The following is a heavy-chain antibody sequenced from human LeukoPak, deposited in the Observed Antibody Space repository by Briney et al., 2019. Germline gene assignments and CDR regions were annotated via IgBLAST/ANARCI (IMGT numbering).Heavy chain of an antibody. CDR2: INPNSGGT. Sequence: GASVKVSCKASGYTFTGYYMHWVRQAPGQGLEWMGWINPNSGGTNYAQKFQGRVTMTRDTSISTAYMELSRLRSDDTAVYYCARDGTGTQYEYFQHWGQGTLVTVSS. CDR3: ARDGTGTQYEYFQH. V-gene: IGHV1-2*02. J-gene: IGHJ1*01. CDR1: GYTFTGYY. D-gene: IGHD1-1*01.